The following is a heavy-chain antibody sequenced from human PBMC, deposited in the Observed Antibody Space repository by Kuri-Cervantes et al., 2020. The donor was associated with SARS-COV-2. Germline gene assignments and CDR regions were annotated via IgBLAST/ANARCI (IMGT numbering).Heavy chain of an antibody. V-gene: IGHV3-7*03. CDR1: GFTFSNYW. Sequence: GESLKISCAASGFTFSNYWMTWVRQAPGKGLEWVASIKEDGSVKYHVDSVRGRFTISRDNAKNSLYLQMNSLRAEDTAVYYCASWSDTPNYYYYYGMDVWGQGTTVTVSS. D-gene: IGHD3-3*01. CDR3: ASWSDTPNYYYYYGMDV. CDR2: IKEDGSVK. J-gene: IGHJ6*02.